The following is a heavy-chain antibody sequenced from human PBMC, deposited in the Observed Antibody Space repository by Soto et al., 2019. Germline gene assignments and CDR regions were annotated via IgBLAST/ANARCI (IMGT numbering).Heavy chain of an antibody. J-gene: IGHJ4*02. CDR1: GFTFRSYV. Sequence: QVQLVESGGGVVQPGTSLRLSCGGSGFTFRSYVIHWVRQAPGKGLEWVALTSYDGSNNFYGDSVKGRFTISRHNSRNTVELQMDSLRFEDTDLYYCARWGTTGGLDVWGQGTLVSVSS. V-gene: IGHV3-33*05. CDR3: ARWGTTGGLDV. CDR2: TSYDGSNN. D-gene: IGHD3-16*01.